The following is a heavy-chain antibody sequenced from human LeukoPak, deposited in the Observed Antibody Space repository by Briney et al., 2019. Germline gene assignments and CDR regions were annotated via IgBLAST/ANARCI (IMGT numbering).Heavy chain of an antibody. CDR2: IWYDGSNG. CDR1: GFPFSSYG. Sequence: GGSLRLSCAASGFPFSSYGMHWVRQAPGKGLEWVALIWYDGSNGYYADSVKGRFTISRDNSKNTLYLQMNSLRAEDTAVYYCAREKRDSYQPIGDYWGQGTLVTVSS. V-gene: IGHV3-33*01. D-gene: IGHD2-2*01. J-gene: IGHJ4*02. CDR3: AREKRDSYQPIGDY.